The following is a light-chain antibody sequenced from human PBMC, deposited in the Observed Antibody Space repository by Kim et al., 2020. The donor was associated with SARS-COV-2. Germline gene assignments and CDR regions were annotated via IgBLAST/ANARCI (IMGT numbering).Light chain of an antibody. J-gene: IGKJ5*01. CDR3: MQGIHPIT. Sequence: QPVSISCRSSQSLVYSGGNTYLNWFQQRPGQSPRRLIYKVSNRDSGVPDRFSGSGSGTDFTLKISRVEAEDVGVYYCMQGIHPITFGQGTRLEIK. CDR2: KVS. V-gene: IGKV2-30*01. CDR1: QSLVYSGGNTY.